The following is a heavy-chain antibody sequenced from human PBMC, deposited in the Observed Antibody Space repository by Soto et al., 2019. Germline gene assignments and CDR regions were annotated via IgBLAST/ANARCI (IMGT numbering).Heavy chain of an antibody. Sequence: GASVKVSCKASGYTFTSYAMHWVRQAPGQRLEWMGWISAYNGNTNYAQKLQGRVTMTTDTSTSTAYMELRSLRSDDAAVYYCARLLLVTPYYFDYWGQGTLVTVSS. CDR3: ARLLLVTPYYFDY. CDR1: GYTFTSYA. D-gene: IGHD5-18*01. V-gene: IGHV1-18*01. CDR2: ISAYNGNT. J-gene: IGHJ4*02.